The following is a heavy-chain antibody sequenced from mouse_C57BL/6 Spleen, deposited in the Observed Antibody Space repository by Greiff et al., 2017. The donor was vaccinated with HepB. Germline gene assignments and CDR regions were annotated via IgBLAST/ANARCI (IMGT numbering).Heavy chain of an antibody. Sequence: DVMLVESGGGLVKPGGSLKLSCAASGFTFSSYTMSWVRQTPEKRLEWVATISGGGGNTYYPDSVKGRFTISRDNAKNTLYLQMSSLRSEDTALYYCARQRLRLRYFDVWGTGTTVTVSS. J-gene: IGHJ1*03. CDR1: GFTFSSYT. V-gene: IGHV5-9*01. D-gene: IGHD1-2*01. CDR3: ARQRLRLRYFDV. CDR2: ISGGGGNT.